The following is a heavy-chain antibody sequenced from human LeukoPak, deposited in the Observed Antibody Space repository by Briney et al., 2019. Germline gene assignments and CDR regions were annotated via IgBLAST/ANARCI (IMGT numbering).Heavy chain of an antibody. CDR1: GGTFSSYA. CDR2: MNPNSGNT. D-gene: IGHD6-19*01. V-gene: IGHV1-8*02. J-gene: IGHJ4*02. CDR3: ARDGSDSGWYLGIDY. Sequence: ASVKVSCKASGGTFSSYAISWVRQAPGQGLEWMGWMNPNSGNTGYAQKFQGRVTMTRDMSTSTVYMELSSLRSEDTAVYYCARDGSDSGWYLGIDYWGQGTLVTVSS.